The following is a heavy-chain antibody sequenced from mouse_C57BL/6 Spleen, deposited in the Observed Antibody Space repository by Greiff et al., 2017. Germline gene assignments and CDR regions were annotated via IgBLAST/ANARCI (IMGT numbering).Heavy chain of an antibody. CDR3: ARGGGPTMVATPFAY. Sequence: EVKLVESGGGLVKPGGSLKLSCAASGFTFSSYAMSWVRQTPEKRLEWVATISDGGSYTYYPDNVKGRFTISRDNAKNNLYLQMSHLKSEDTAMYCCARGGGPTMVATPFAYWGQGTLVTVSA. CDR2: ISDGGSYT. CDR1: GFTFSSYA. V-gene: IGHV5-4*03. D-gene: IGHD2-9*01. J-gene: IGHJ3*01.